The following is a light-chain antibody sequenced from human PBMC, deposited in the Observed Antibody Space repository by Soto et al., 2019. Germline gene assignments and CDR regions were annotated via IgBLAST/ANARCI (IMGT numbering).Light chain of an antibody. CDR2: SAS. CDR1: QSVDTN. J-gene: IGKJ1*01. Sequence: EVVMTQSPATLSVSPGDRATLSCRASQSVDTNVAWYQQKPGQAPRLLVHSASTRATGIPARFTGIGSGTDFTLTISGLQSDDFAVYYCQQYGSSPRTFGQGTKVEIK. CDR3: QQYGSSPRT. V-gene: IGKV3-15*01.